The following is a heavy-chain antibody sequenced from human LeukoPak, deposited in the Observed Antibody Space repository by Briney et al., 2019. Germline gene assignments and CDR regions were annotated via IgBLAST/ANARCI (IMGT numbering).Heavy chain of an antibody. CDR1: GFSFSTTW. V-gene: IGHV3-74*01. CDR2: IYSDSSRT. CDR3: AKGSSSGWPYFFDN. D-gene: IGHD6-19*01. Sequence: GGSLRLSCAASGFSFSTTWMHWVRQAPGKGLEWVALIYSDSSRTTYADSVKGRFTISRDNSKTTLYLEMNSLRADDTAVYYCAKGSSSGWPYFFDNWGQGTLVTVSS. J-gene: IGHJ4*02.